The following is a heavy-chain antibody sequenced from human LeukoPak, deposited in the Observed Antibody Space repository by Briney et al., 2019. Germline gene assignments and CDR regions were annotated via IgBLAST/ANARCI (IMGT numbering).Heavy chain of an antibody. CDR3: ARAVMVAAAMGVSGWFDP. Sequence: LRLSCTVSGGSISSGSYYWSWIRQPAGKGLEWIGRIYTSGSTNYNPSLKTRVTMSVDTSKNQVSLKLSSVTAADTAVYYCARAVMVAAAMGVSGWFDPWGQGTLVTVSS. V-gene: IGHV4-61*02. CDR2: IYTSGST. J-gene: IGHJ5*02. CDR1: GGSISSGSYY. D-gene: IGHD2-2*01.